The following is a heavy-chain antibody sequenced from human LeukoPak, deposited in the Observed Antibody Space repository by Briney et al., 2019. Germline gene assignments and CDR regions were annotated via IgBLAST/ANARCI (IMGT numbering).Heavy chain of an antibody. CDR1: GFTFSGYA. Sequence: GGSLRLSCAASGFTFSGYAMHWVRQAPGKGLEWVSSISSSSSYIYHADSVKGRFTISRDNSKNTLYLQMNSLRAEDTAVYYCAKDDIAAAGSSDYWGQGTLVTVSS. J-gene: IGHJ4*02. CDR2: ISSSSSYI. D-gene: IGHD6-13*01. V-gene: IGHV3-21*04. CDR3: AKDDIAAAGSSDY.